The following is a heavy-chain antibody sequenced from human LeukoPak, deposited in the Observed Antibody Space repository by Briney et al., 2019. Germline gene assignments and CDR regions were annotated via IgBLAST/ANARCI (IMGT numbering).Heavy chain of an antibody. D-gene: IGHD3-9*01. V-gene: IGHV3-9*01. CDR1: GFTFDDYA. CDR2: ISWNSGSI. J-gene: IGHJ5*02. Sequence: GRSVRLSCAASGFTFDDYAMHWVRHAAGKGLEWVSGISWNSGSIDYAESVKGRFTISRDNAKNSLYLQMNSLRAEDTALYYFAKAYDILTGYQYNWFDPGGQGTLVTVSS. CDR3: AKAYDILTGYQYNWFDP.